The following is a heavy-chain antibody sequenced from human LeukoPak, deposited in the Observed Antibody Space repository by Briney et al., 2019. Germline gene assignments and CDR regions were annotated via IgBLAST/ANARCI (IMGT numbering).Heavy chain of an antibody. D-gene: IGHD3-10*01. CDR3: ARGEADYYGSGSYFGAFDI. V-gene: IGHV3-20*04. CDR1: GFTFDDYG. J-gene: IGHJ3*02. Sequence: PGGSLRLFCAASGFTFDDYGMSWVRQAPGKGLEWVSGINWNGGSTGYADSVKGRFTISRDNAKNSLYLQMNSLRAEDTALYYCARGEADYYGSGSYFGAFDIWGQGTMVTVSS. CDR2: INWNGGST.